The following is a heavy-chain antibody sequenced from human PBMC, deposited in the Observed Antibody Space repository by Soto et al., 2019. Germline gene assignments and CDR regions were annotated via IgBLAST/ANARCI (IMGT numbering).Heavy chain of an antibody. J-gene: IGHJ6*02. CDR1: GITFTNYA. CDR3: TKGIGVRADYYAMNV. CDR2: ISGSGNRT. V-gene: IGHV3-23*01. Sequence: EVQLLESGGGLVQTGGSLRLTCAASGITFTNYAMRWVRQAPGKGLEWVSGISGSGNRTYYADSVKGRFSISRDNFKNTVYLQMNSLRVEDTATYYCTKGIGVRADYYAMNVWGQGTTVIVSS. D-gene: IGHD3-10*01.